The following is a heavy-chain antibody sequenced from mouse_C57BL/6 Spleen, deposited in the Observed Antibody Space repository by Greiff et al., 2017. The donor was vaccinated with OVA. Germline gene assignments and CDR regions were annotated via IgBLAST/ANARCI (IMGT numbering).Heavy chain of an antibody. D-gene: IGHD2-4*01. J-gene: IGHJ3*01. CDR3: AKGRLRFAY. CDR1: GYTFTSYW. Sequence: VKLLESGAELVKPGASVKMSCKASGYTFTSYWITWVKQRPGQGLEWIGDIYPGSGSTNYNEKFKSKATLTVDTSSSTAYMQLSSLTSEDSAVYYCAKGRLRFAYWGQGTLVTVSA. V-gene: IGHV1-55*01. CDR2: IYPGSGST.